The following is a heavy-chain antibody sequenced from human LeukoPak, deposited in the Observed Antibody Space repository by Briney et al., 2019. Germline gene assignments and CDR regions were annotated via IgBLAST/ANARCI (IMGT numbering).Heavy chain of an antibody. J-gene: IGHJ1*01. CDR2: FYRSGST. CDR1: GFTVSDNY. CDR3: ASNSGYVYFQH. Sequence: GSLRLSCSVSGFTVSDNYMSWVRHAPGKGLEWGSVFYRSGSTYYADSVSGRFTISRDDSKNTLYLQMNSLRAEDTAVYYCASNSGYVYFQHWGQGTLVTVSS. V-gene: IGHV3-53*01. D-gene: IGHD5-12*01.